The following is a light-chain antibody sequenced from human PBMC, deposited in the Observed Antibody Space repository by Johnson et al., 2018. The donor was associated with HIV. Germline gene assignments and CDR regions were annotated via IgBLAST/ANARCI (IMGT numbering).Light chain of an antibody. CDR1: SSNIGNNY. V-gene: IGLV1-51*02. CDR2: ENN. CDR3: GTGDSSLRVGPFYV. J-gene: IGLJ1*01. Sequence: QSVLTQPPSVSAAPGQKVTISCSGSSSNIGNNYVSWYQQLPGTAPKLLIYENNKRPSGIPDRFSGSKSGTSATLGITGLQPGDEADYYCGTGDSSLRVGPFYVCGTGTKVTVL.